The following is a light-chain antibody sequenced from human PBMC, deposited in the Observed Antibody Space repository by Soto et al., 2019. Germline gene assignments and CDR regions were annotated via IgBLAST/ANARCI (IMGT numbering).Light chain of an antibody. Sequence: EVVLTQSPATLSLSPGERATLSCRASQSISGYLAWYQQKPGQAPRLLTYDTSNRATGIPARFSGSGSGTDFTLNISSLEPEDFAVYYCQQRVHWPPLTFGGGTKVEIK. V-gene: IGKV3-11*01. CDR1: QSISGY. CDR3: QQRVHWPPLT. CDR2: DTS. J-gene: IGKJ4*01.